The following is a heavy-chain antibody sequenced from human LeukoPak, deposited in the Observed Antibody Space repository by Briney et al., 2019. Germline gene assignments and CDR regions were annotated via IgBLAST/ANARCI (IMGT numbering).Heavy chain of an antibody. V-gene: IGHV3-21*01. D-gene: IGHD3-9*01. CDR3: ARFRSGYYDILTGYYL. CDR2: ISSSSSYI. CDR1: GFTFSSYS. Sequence: GSLRLSCAASGFTFSSYSMNWVRQAPGKGLEWVSSISSSSSYIYYADSVKGRFTISRDNAKNSLYLQMNSLRAEDTAVYYCARFRSGYYDILTGYYLWGQGTLVTVSS. J-gene: IGHJ5*02.